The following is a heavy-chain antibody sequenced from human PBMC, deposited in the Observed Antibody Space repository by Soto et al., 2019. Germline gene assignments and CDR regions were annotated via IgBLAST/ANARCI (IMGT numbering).Heavy chain of an antibody. D-gene: IGHD5-18*01. CDR2: INSDGSST. V-gene: IGHV3-74*01. CDR1: GFTFSSYW. Sequence: VGSLRLSCAASGFTFSSYWMHWVRQAPGKGLVWVSRINSDGSSTSYADSVKGRFTISRDNAKNTLYLQMSSLRAEDTAVYYCARVALVDTAMVSWFDPWGQGTLVTVSS. J-gene: IGHJ5*02. CDR3: ARVALVDTAMVSWFDP.